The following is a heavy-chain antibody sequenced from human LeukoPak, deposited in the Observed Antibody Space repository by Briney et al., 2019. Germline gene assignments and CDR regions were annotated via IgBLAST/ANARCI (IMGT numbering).Heavy chain of an antibody. J-gene: IGHJ4*02. Sequence: GESLKISCKTSGFSFPIYWIGWVRQMPGKGLEWMGIIYPRDSDTRYSPSFQGQVTISADKSITTAYLQWSSLKASDTAMYYCARHVRRDGYLIDYWGQGTLVTVSS. V-gene: IGHV5-51*01. CDR1: GFSFPIYW. CDR2: IYPRDSDT. D-gene: IGHD5-24*01. CDR3: ARHVRRDGYLIDY.